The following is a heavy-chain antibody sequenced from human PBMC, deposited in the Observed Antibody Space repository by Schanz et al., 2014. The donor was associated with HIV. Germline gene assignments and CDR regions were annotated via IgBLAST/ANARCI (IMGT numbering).Heavy chain of an antibody. CDR2: ITDSGDKT. J-gene: IGHJ3*02. V-gene: IGHV3-23*01. CDR1: EFPFRHNA. CDR3: AQMGAFAAFDI. Sequence: EALLLESGGGLVQPGGSLRLSWRGSEFPFRHNAMTWVRQAPGKGLQWVSSITDSGDKTDYTDSVKGRFTISRDNSRNTLFLQMDSLRVDDTAVYYCAQMGAFAAFDIWGHGTVVTVSS. D-gene: IGHD3-16*01.